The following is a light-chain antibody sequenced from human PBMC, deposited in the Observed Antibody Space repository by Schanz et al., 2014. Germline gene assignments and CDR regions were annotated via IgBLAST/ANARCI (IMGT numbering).Light chain of an antibody. J-gene: IGLJ1*01. CDR2: DVN. CDR3: SSYRRTATVAV. Sequence: QSALTQPPSASGSPGQSVTISCTGTSSDVGGYNYVSWYQQHPGKAPKLMIYDVNKRPSGVPDRFSGSKSGNTASLTISGLQAEDEADYYCSSYRRTATVAVFGTGTKLTVL. CDR1: SSDVGGYNY. V-gene: IGLV2-8*01.